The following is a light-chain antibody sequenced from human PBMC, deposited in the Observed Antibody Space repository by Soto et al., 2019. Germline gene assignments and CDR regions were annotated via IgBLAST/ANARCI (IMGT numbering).Light chain of an antibody. J-gene: IGKJ1*01. CDR2: NTY. V-gene: IGKV3-15*01. Sequence: ERVMTQFPGTLSVSPGERATLFCRASQSLGSVLAWYQQKPGQAPRLLIYNTYTRSTGIPARFSGGGSGTQCTLTITSLQSEDYATYYCQQSNDWPPAFGQGTKVEI. CDR1: QSLGSV. CDR3: QQSNDWPPA.